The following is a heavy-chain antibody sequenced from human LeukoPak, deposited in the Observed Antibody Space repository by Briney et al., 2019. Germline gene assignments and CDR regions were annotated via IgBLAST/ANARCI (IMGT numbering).Heavy chain of an antibody. Sequence: SVKVSCKASGYTFTSYGISWVRQAPGQGLEWMGRIIPILGIANYAQKFQGRVTITADKSTSTAYMELSSLRSEDTAVYYCARGGADTAMVYYYFDYWGQGTLVTVSS. CDR2: IIPILGIA. CDR3: ARGGADTAMVYYYFDY. CDR1: GYTFTSYG. J-gene: IGHJ4*02. V-gene: IGHV1-69*04. D-gene: IGHD5-18*01.